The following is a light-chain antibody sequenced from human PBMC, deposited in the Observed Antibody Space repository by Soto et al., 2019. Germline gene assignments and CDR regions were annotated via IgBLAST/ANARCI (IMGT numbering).Light chain of an antibody. CDR1: QSLSGNY. Sequence: EIVLTQSPGTLSLSPGERVTLSCRASQSLSGNYLAWYQQKPGQAPKFLIYGASNRATDIPDRFSGGGSGTDFALTINRLEPEESAVYYCQQYGHSPITFGQGTRLEIK. CDR3: QQYGHSPIT. V-gene: IGKV3-20*01. CDR2: GAS. J-gene: IGKJ5*01.